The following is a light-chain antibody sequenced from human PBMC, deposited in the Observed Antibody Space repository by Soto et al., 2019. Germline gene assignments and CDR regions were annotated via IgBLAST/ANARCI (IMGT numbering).Light chain of an antibody. CDR3: SSYAGSSTWV. CDR2: EVS. CDR1: SSDVGGYNY. V-gene: IGLV2-14*01. J-gene: IGLJ3*02. Sequence: QSALTQPASVSGSPGQSITISCTGTSSDVGGYNYVSWYQQHPGAAPKLMIYEVSNRPSGVSNRFSGSKSGNTASLTISGLQAEDEADYYCSSYAGSSTWVFGGGTKLTVL.